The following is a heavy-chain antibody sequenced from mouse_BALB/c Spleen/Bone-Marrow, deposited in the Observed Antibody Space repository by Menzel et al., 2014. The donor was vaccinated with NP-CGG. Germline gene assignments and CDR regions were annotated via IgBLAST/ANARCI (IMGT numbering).Heavy chain of an antibody. J-gene: IGHJ4*01. CDR1: GYTFTEYI. D-gene: IGHD2-12*01. CDR2: FFPGSGSI. CDR3: ARHEDLDIRRRLGAMDY. Sequence: VQRVESGAELVKPGASVKLSCKASGYTFTEYIIHWIKQRSGQGLEWIGWFFPGSGSIKYNEKFKDKATLTADKSSSTVYMEPSRLTSEDSAVYFCARHEDLDIRRRLGAMDYWGQGTSVTVSS. V-gene: IGHV1-62-2*01.